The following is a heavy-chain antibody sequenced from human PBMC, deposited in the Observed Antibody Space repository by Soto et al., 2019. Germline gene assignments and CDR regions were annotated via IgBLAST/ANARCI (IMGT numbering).Heavy chain of an antibody. CDR2: IFSSGST. V-gene: IGHV4-4*07. CDR1: GGSINTFY. J-gene: IGHJ4*02. D-gene: IGHD5-12*01. Sequence: SETLSLTCTVSGGSINTFYWSWVRQPAGKGLEWIGRIFSSGSTSFNPSLESRVAMSVDTSKNHFSLNLSSVTAADMAVYYCAREGSYSAYNFAHGIPLWSFDFWGPGALVTVSS. CDR3: AREGSYSAYNFAHGIPLWSFDF.